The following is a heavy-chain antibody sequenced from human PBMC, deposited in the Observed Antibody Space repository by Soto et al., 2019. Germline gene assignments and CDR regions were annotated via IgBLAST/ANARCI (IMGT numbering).Heavy chain of an antibody. J-gene: IGHJ6*02. CDR2: INPQTVGT. CDR1: GYTFTGYY. D-gene: IGHD2-2*01. V-gene: IGHV1-2*02. Sequence: QVQLVQSGAEVKTPGASVRVSCKASGYTFTGYYIHWVREAPGQGREWMGWINPQTVGTSYAQKFQGRVTLSRDTSINTAYLELSRLRFDDAAVYFCARERYQVISDGMDVWGQGTTVTVSS. CDR3: ARERYQVISDGMDV.